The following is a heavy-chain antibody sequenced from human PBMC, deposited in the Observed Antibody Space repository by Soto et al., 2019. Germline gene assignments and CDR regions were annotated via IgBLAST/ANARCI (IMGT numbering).Heavy chain of an antibody. CDR2: ISYDGSNK. Sequence: QVQLVESGGGVVQPGRSLRLSCAASGFTFSSYGMHWVRQAPGKGLEWVAVISYDGSNKYYADSVKGRFTISRDNSKNTLYLQMNSLRAEDTAVYYCAKDIDSSSWYDYWGQGTLVTVSS. CDR1: GFTFSSYG. V-gene: IGHV3-30*18. D-gene: IGHD6-13*01. J-gene: IGHJ4*02. CDR3: AKDIDSSSWYDY.